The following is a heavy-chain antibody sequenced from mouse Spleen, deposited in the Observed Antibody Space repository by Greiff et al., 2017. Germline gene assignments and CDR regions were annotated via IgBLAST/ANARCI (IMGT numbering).Heavy chain of an antibody. CDR2: INPYNDGT. CDR3: ALGGGNYPFFDY. V-gene: IGHV1-14*01. CDR1: GYTFTSYV. D-gene: IGHD2-1*01. Sequence: EVKVVESGPELVKPGASVKMSCKASGYTFTSYVMHWVKQKPGQGLEWIGYINPYNDGTKYNEKFKGKATLTSDKSSSTAYMELSSLTSEDSAVYYCALGGGNYPFFDYWGQGTTLTVSS. J-gene: IGHJ2*01.